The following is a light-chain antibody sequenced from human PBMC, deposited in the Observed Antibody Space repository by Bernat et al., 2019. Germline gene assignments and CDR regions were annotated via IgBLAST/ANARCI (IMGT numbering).Light chain of an antibody. CDR2: DAS. V-gene: IGKV3-11*01. J-gene: IGKJ4*01. CDR3: QHYGGSPLT. Sequence: EIVLTQSPATLSLSPGERATLSCRASQSVSSYLAWYQQKPGQAPRLLIYDASNRATGIPARFSGSGSGTDFTLTISSLEPEDFAVYFCQHYGGSPLTFGGGTKVEIK. CDR1: QSVSSY.